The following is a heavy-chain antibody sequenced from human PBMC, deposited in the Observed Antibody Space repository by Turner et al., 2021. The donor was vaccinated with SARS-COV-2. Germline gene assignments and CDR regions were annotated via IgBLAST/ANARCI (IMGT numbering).Heavy chain of an antibody. CDR1: GFTFSNHA. CDR3: ARDHRPVVVPAAKRAGSYYYGMDV. D-gene: IGHD2-2*01. J-gene: IGHJ6*02. V-gene: IGHV3-21*02. Sequence: VQLLESGGGLVQPGGSLRVSCAASGFTFSNHAMSWVRQAPGKGLEWVSSISSSSSYIYYADSVKGRFTISRDNAKNSLYLQMNSLRAEDTAVYYCARDHRPVVVPAAKRAGSYYYGMDVWGQGTTVTVSS. CDR2: ISSSSSYI.